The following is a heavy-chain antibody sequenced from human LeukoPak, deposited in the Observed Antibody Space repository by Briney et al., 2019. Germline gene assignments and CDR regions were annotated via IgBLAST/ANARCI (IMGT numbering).Heavy chain of an antibody. CDR1: GITFDDYT. D-gene: IGHD1-26*01. Sequence: PGGSLRLSCAGFGITFDDYTMHWVRQAPGKGLEWVSLISWDGGSTYYADSVKGRFTISRDNSKNSLYLQMNSLRTEDTALYYCAGQYSGSYPYWGQGTLVTVSS. CDR2: ISWDGGST. V-gene: IGHV3-43*01. J-gene: IGHJ4*02. CDR3: AGQYSGSYPY.